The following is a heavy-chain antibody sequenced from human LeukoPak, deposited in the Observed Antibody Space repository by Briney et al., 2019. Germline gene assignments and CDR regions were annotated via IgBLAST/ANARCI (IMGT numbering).Heavy chain of an antibody. J-gene: IGHJ6*02. CDR1: GFTFSTYV. CDR2: IVGSGGGS. V-gene: IGHV3-23*01. Sequence: HAGGSLRLSCAASGFTFSTYVMNWVRQAPGKGLEWVSSIVGSGGGSYYGGSVKVRFTISRDNSKNTLYLQMDSLRAEDTAVYYCTKRGAAEDYNYGMDVWGQGTTVTVSS. D-gene: IGHD6-13*01. CDR3: TKRGAAEDYNYGMDV.